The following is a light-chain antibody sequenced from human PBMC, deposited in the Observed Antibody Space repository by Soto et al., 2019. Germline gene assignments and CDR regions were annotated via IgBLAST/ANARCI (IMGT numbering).Light chain of an antibody. CDR1: QSILHSPNNKNY. Sequence: DIVMTQSPDSLALSLGERATINCKSSQSILHSPNNKNYLTWYQQKPGRPPKVLIYWASTRESGVPDRFSGSGSGTDFTLTISSLQAEDVAVYYCQQYYDTPYTFGQGTNLEIK. CDR2: WAS. CDR3: QQYYDTPYT. J-gene: IGKJ2*01. V-gene: IGKV4-1*01.